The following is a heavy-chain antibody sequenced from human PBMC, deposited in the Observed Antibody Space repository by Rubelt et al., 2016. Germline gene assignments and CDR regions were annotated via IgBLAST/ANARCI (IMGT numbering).Heavy chain of an antibody. V-gene: IGHV3-23*04. CDR1: GFTFSSYA. J-gene: IGHJ5*02. CDR2: ISGSGGST. Sequence: VQLVESGGGVVQPGRSLRLSCAASGFTFSSYAMSWVRQAPGKGLEWVSAISGSGGSTYYADSVKGRFTISRENSKNTLYLQMNSLRAEDTAGYYCAKADRWVDNNWFDPWGQGTLVTVSS. D-gene: IGHD5-12*01. CDR3: AKADRWVDNNWFDP.